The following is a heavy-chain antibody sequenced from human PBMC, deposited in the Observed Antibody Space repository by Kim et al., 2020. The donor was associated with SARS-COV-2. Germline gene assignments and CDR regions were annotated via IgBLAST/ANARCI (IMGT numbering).Heavy chain of an antibody. J-gene: IGHJ4*02. CDR3: AKGPIAAAGKSPFDY. D-gene: IGHD6-13*01. Sequence: ESVKGRFTISRDNSKNTLYLQMNSLRAEDTAVYYCAKGPIAAAGKSPFDYWGQGTLVTVSS. V-gene: IGHV3-30*02.